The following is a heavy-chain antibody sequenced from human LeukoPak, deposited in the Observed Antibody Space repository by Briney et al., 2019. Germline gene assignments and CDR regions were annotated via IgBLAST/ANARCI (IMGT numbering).Heavy chain of an antibody. J-gene: IGHJ6*03. V-gene: IGHV3-33*03. Sequence: GGSLRLSCVASGFTFRSYGMYWVRQSPGKGLEWVAFIWYNGGRKYYPDSVKGRFTISRDNTKNTLYLEINSLRPDDTGIYYCAKDPVAAAGTFYYMAVWGKGTTVTVSS. CDR1: GFTFRSYG. CDR3: AKDPVAAAGTFYYMAV. CDR2: IWYNGGRK. D-gene: IGHD6-13*01.